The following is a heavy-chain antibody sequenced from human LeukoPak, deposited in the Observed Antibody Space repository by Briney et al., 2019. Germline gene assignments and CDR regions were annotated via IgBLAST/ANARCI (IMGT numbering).Heavy chain of an antibody. CDR3: AKDLNYGDGRGEFDP. CDR2: ILAGGGTT. D-gene: IGHD4-17*01. V-gene: IGHV3-23*01. J-gene: IGHJ5*02. CDR1: GFIFSGFA. Sequence: GGSLRLSCAASGFIFSGFAMAWVRQTPGKGLEWVSGILAGGGTTYYADSVKGRFTISRDNSKNVLYLQMNSLRADDAAVYFCAKDLNYGDGRGEFDPWGQGTLVTVP.